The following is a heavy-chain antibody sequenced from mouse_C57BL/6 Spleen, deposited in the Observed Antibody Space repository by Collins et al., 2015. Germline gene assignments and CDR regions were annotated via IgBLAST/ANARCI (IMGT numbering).Heavy chain of an antibody. D-gene: IGHD2-4*01. CDR3: ARDDYGDYYAMDY. CDR2: ISSGGSYT. V-gene: IGHV5-6*01. J-gene: IGHJ4*01. CDR1: GFTFSSYG. Sequence: EVQLVESGGDLVKPGGSLKLSCAASGFTFSSYGMSWVRQTPDKRLEWVATISSGGSYTYYPDSVKGRFTISRDNAKNTLYLQMSSLKSEDTAMYYCARDDYGDYYAMDYWGQGTSVTVSS.